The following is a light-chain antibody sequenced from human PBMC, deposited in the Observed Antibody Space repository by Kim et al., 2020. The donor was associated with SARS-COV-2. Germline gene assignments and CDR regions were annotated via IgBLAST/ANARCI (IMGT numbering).Light chain of an antibody. CDR1: QSVSSDY. CDR3: QQYGGAPFT. V-gene: IGKV3-20*01. J-gene: IGKJ2*01. CDR2: VAS. Sequence: LSPGESATLSCRASQSVSSDYLAWYQQKPGQAPRLLIYVASSRATGIPDRFSGSGSGTDFTLTISRLEPEDFAVYYCQQYGGAPFTFGQGTKLEI.